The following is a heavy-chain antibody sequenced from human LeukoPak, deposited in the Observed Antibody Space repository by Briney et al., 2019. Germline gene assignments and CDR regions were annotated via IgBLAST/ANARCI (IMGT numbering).Heavy chain of an antibody. CDR1: GGSISSSNYY. V-gene: IGHV4-39*01. J-gene: IGHJ4*02. Sequence: SETLSLTCTVSGGSISSSNYYWGWVRQPPGKGLEWIGSIDYRRRNYYNPSLKSRVTMSVDTPKYQFSLKLSSVTAAGTAIYYCARSRDGYNLLDYWGQGTLVTVSS. CDR3: ARSRDGYNLLDY. CDR2: IDYRRRN. D-gene: IGHD5-24*01.